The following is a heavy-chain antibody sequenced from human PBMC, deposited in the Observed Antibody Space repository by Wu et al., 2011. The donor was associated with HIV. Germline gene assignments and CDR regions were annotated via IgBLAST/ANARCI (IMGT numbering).Heavy chain of an antibody. Sequence: QVQLVQSGAEVKKPGASVKVSCKASGGTISRYGISWVRQAPGQGLEWMGGIIPIFGTTKYAQKFQGRVTITTDESTNTGYMELSSLRSEDTAVYYCARGGKDGYKYGPNHYSYYGMDVWGRRDHGHRLL. CDR1: GGTISRYG. CDR3: ARGGKDGYKYGPNHYSYYGMDV. D-gene: IGHD5-18*01. CDR2: IIPIFGTT. V-gene: IGHV1-69*01. J-gene: IGHJ6*02.